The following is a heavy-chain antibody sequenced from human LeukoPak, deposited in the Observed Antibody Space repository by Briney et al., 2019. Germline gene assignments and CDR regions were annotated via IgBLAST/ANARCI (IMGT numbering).Heavy chain of an antibody. CDR3: AGGRTYSSSTLEDY. V-gene: IGHV3-23*03. D-gene: IGHD6-13*01. J-gene: IGHJ4*02. CDR2: IYSGGRT. CDR1: GFTFSNYA. Sequence: GGSLRLSCAASGFTFSNYAMSWVRQAPGKGLEWVSVIYSGGRTYYTDSVKGRFTISRDNSKNTLYLQMDSLRADDTAVYYCAGGRTYSSSTLEDYWGQGTLVTVSS.